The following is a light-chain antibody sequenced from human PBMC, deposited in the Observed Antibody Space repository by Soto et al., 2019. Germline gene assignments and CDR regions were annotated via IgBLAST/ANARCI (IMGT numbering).Light chain of an antibody. V-gene: IGKV3-20*01. Sequence: EIVLTQSPGTLSLSPGEGATLSCRASQSVSSNHLAWYQQKPGQAPGLLIFGASSRASDIPDRFSGSGSGTDFTLTISRLEPEDFVVYYCQQYGSSPPYTFGQGTKLEIK. CDR2: GAS. J-gene: IGKJ2*01. CDR3: QQYGSSPPYT. CDR1: QSVSSNH.